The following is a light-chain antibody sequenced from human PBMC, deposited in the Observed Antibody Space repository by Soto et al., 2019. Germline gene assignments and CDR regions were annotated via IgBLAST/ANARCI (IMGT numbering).Light chain of an antibody. J-gene: IGKJ2*01. CDR2: GTS. CDR3: QQYNSWNT. V-gene: IGKV3-15*01. CDR1: QSVSTN. Sequence: EIAMTQSPATLSVSPGERATLSCRASQSVSTNLAWYQQKPGQAPRLLIYGTSTRATGIPARFSGSGSGTEFTLTISSLQSEDFAVYYCQQYNSWNTFGQGTKLEIK.